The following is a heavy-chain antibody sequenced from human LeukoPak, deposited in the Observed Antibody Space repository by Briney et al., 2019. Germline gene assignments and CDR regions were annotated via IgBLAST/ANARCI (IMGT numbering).Heavy chain of an antibody. CDR2: IIPIFGTA. CDR1: GGTFSSYA. D-gene: IGHD2-2*01. CDR3: ATGTSTKFDY. Sequence: VASVKVSCKASGGTFSSYAISWVRQAPGQGLEWMGGIIPIFGTANYAQKFQGRVTITADESMSTAYMELSSLRSEDTAVYYCATGTSTKFDYWGQGTLVTVSS. J-gene: IGHJ4*02. V-gene: IGHV1-69*01.